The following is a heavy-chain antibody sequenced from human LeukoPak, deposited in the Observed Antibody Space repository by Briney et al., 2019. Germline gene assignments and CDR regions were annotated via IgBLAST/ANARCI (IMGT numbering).Heavy chain of an antibody. CDR3: ARAVDSSGFSSFQY. CDR2: IYYSGST. J-gene: IGHJ1*01. D-gene: IGHD3-22*01. CDR1: GGSIGSYY. Sequence: PSETLSLTCTVSGGSIGSYYWSWIRQPPGKGLEWIGYIYYSGSTNYNPSLKSRVTISVDTSKNQFSLKLSSVTAADTAVYYCARAVDSSGFSSFQYWGQGTLVTVSS. V-gene: IGHV4-59*08.